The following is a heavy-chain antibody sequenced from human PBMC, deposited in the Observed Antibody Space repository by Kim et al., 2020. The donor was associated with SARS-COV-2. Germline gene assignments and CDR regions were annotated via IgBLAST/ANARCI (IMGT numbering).Heavy chain of an antibody. CDR3: AKAGYNSHERNNWFDA. CDR2: ISGSGGRT. D-gene: IGHD1-20*01. CDR1: GFSFSTYA. Sequence: GGSLRLSCAASGFSFSTYAMSWVRQVPGKGLQWVSAISGSGGRTLFADSVRGRFTLSRDNSKNTLYLQMNSLRLDDTAVYYCAKAGYNSHERNNWFDAWGQGTLVTVSS. J-gene: IGHJ5*02. V-gene: IGHV3-23*01.